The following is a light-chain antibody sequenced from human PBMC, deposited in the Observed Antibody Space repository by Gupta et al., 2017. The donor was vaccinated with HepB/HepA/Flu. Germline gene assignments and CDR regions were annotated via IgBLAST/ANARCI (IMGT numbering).Light chain of an antibody. Sequence: DIVLTQSPATLSLSPGERATLSCRASQSVSSYLVWYQQIPGQAPRLLIYDASNRATGIPARFSGSGSGTDFTLTISSLEPEDVAVYYCQQRRNWPLTFGGGTRVEIK. CDR3: QQRRNWPLT. V-gene: IGKV3-11*01. J-gene: IGKJ4*01. CDR1: QSVSSY. CDR2: DAS.